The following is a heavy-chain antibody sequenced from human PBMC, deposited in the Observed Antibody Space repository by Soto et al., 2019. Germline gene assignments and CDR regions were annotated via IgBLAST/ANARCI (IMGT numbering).Heavy chain of an antibody. D-gene: IGHD3-10*01. CDR2: ITNDGRST. Sequence: EVQLVESGGGLVQPGESLRLSCAASGFTFSRYGMHWVRQGPGKGLVWVARITNDGRSTGYADSVKGRFTISRDNAKNALFLQKDSLSAGDTAVYYCARHGYGEYPGDSWGQGTLVTVSS. J-gene: IGHJ4*02. CDR1: GFTFSRYG. V-gene: IGHV3-74*01. CDR3: ARHGYGEYPGDS.